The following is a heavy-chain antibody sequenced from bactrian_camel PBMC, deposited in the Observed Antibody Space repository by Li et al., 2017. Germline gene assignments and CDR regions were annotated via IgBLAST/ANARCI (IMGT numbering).Heavy chain of an antibody. CDR2: IYTGGSGTT. D-gene: IGHD4*01. V-gene: IGHV3-2*01. J-gene: IGHJ4*01. Sequence: HVQLVESGGGLVQPGGSLRLSCAASGFTFSSYYMSWVRQAPGKGLEWVSSIYTGGSGTTYYADPVKGRFTISQDNSKNTLYLQMNSLKPEDTAVYYCAGYLSPFRRCQLGSDTDYTYWGQGTQVTVS. CDR3: AGYLSPFRRCQLGSDTDYTY. CDR1: GFTFSSYY.